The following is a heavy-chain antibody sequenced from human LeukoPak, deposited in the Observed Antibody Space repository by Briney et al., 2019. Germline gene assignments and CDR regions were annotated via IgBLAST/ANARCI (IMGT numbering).Heavy chain of an antibody. V-gene: IGHV3-66*01. J-gene: IGHJ4*02. Sequence: GGSLRLSCAASGFTVSRYYMSSVRQAPGKGLEWVSFTSSGGSTYSADSVRGRFTISRDNSKNTLYLQMNSLRAEDTAVYYCAREGPGSSFDLWGQGTLVTVSS. D-gene: IGHD2-15*01. CDR1: GFTVSRYY. CDR3: AREGPGSSFDL. CDR2: TSSGGST.